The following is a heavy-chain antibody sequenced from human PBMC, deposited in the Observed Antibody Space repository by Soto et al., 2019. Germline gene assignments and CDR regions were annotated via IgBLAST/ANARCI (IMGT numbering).Heavy chain of an antibody. J-gene: IGHJ4*02. D-gene: IGHD6-25*01. CDR2: MSRDGGVT. CDR3: ATIDKFNPQSSGWANRLDY. V-gene: IGHV3-23*01. CDR1: GFTFSNYG. Sequence: EVQLLESGGGLVQPGGSLRLSCAASGFTFSNYGMTWVRQAPGKGLEWVSGMSRDGGVTDYTDSVKGRFTISRDISKNTLYLQVNSLRAEDTAVYYYATIDKFNPQSSGWANRLDYWGQGTLVTVPS.